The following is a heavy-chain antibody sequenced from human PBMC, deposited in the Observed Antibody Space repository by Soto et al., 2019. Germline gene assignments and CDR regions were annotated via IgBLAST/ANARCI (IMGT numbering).Heavy chain of an antibody. D-gene: IGHD3-22*01. Sequence: QPWGSLRLSCSASGFTFSIYAMHWVRQAPGKGLEYVSSISINGGSTHYADSVKGRFTISRDNSKNTQYLQMSSLRADDTALYYCVKGEYYYDSSGYYPFDYWGQGTLVNVSS. CDR3: VKGEYYYDSSGYYPFDY. J-gene: IGHJ4*02. V-gene: IGHV3-64D*06. CDR2: ISINGGST. CDR1: GFTFSIYA.